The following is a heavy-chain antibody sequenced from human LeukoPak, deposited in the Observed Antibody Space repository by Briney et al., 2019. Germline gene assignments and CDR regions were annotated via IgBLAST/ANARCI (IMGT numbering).Heavy chain of an antibody. V-gene: IGHV3-49*04. CDR2: IRSKAYGGTT. Sequence: GGSLRLSCTASGFTFGDYAMSWVRQAPGKGLEWVGFIRSKAYGGTTEYAASVKGRFTISRDDSKSIAYLQMNSLKTEDTAVYYCTREYYDSSGYYYYWGQGTLVTVSS. J-gene: IGHJ4*02. CDR3: TREYYDSSGYYYY. D-gene: IGHD3-22*01. CDR1: GFTFGDYA.